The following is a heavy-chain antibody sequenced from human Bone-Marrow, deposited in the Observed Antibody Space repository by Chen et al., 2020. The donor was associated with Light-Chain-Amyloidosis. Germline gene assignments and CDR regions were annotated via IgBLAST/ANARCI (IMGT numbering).Heavy chain of an antibody. Sequence: EVQLLESGGGLVQPGGSLRLSCAASGFTFSSYAMSWVRQAPGKGLEWVSAISGSGGSTYYADSVKGRFTISRDNSKNTLYLQMNSLRAEDTAVYYCAKSLRGECTSYYTPFDYWGQGTLVTVSS. D-gene: IGHD2-2*02. CDR1: GFTFSSYA. J-gene: IGHJ4*02. V-gene: IGHV3-23*01. CDR2: ISGSGGST. CDR3: AKSLRGECTSYYTPFDY.